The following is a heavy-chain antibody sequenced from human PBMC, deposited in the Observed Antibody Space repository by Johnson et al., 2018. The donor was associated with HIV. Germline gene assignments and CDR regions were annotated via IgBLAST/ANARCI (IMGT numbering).Heavy chain of an antibody. V-gene: IGHV3-66*01. CDR2: IYSGGRT. CDR1: GFTVSSNY. Sequence: VQLVESGGGLVQPGGSLRLSCAASGFTVSSNYMSWVRQAPGKGLEWVSVIYSGGRTYYADSVMGRYPTSRDNSQNTLYLQRNSLRAEETAGYYCARGGGSYDAGDAFDTWGQGTMVTVSS. CDR3: ARGGGSYDAGDAFDT. D-gene: IGHD1-26*01. J-gene: IGHJ3*02.